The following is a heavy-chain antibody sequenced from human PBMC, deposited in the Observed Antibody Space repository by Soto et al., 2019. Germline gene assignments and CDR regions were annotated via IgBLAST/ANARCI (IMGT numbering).Heavy chain of an antibody. J-gene: IGHJ4*02. CDR1: GGSISSSSYY. CDR3: ARGYYPGSGTYYFDY. CDR2: IYYSGST. V-gene: IGHV4-39*07. Sequence: SETLSLTCTVSGGSISSSSYYWGWIRQPPGKGLEWIGNIYYSGSTYYNPSLKSRVTISVDTSTDQFSLKVNFVTAADTAVYYCARGYYPGSGTYYFDYWDQGILVTVSS. D-gene: IGHD3-10*01.